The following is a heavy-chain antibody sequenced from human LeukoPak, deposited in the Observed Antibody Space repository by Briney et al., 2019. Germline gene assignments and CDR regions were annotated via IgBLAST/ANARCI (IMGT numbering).Heavy chain of an antibody. CDR1: GGSISSYY. V-gene: IGHV4-59*12. CDR3: ARGRVTSHQTMARGVIRLNWFDP. CDR2: IYYSGST. Sequence: PSETLSLTCTVSGGSISSYYWSWIRQPPGKGLEWIGYIYYSGSTNYNPSLKSRVTISVDTSKNQFSLKLSSVTAADTAVYYCARGRVTSHQTMARGVIRLNWFDPCGQGTLVTVSS. D-gene: IGHD3-10*01. J-gene: IGHJ5*02.